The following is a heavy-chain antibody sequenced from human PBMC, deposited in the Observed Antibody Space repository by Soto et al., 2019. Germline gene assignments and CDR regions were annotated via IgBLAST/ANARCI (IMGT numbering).Heavy chain of an antibody. CDR1: GFSLSTTRVG. V-gene: IGHV2-5*02. D-gene: IGHD6-19*01. Sequence: QITLKESGPTLVKPTQTLTLTCTFSGFSLSTTRVGVGWIRQPPGKALEWLALIYWDDDKRYSPFLKSRLTITKDHSKNHVVLTMTNMDPMDTATYFCAHTLVAGLGYYFDYWGQGTLVTVSS. J-gene: IGHJ4*02. CDR3: AHTLVAGLGYYFDY. CDR2: IYWDDDK.